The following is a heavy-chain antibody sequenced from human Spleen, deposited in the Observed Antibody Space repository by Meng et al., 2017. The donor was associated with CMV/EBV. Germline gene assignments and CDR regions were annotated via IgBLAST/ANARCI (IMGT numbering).Heavy chain of an antibody. J-gene: IGHJ4*02. Sequence: SCAASGFTFSSYAMHWVPQAPGKGLEWVAVIWYDGSNTYYTDSVKGRFTIARDNSKNTLYLQMNSLRAEDTAVYYCASHIAAVGTGYWGQGTLVTVSS. CDR1: GFTFSSYA. CDR3: ASHIAAVGTGY. V-gene: IGHV3-33*08. CDR2: IWYDGSNT. D-gene: IGHD6-13*01.